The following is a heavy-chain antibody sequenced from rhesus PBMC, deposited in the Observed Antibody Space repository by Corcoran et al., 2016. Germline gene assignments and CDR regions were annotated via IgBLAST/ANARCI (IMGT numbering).Heavy chain of an antibody. V-gene: IGHV4-76*01. J-gene: IGHJ4*01. D-gene: IGHD4-23*01. CDR3: ARDAGYSNYGFDY. CDR1: GYSISSGYD. Sequence: QVQLQESGPGVVKPSETLSLTCAVSGYSISSGYDWSWIRQPPGKGLEWIGYIYGSSGSTNYNPSLKNRVTISKDTSKNQFSLKLSSVTAADTAVYYCARDAGYSNYGFDYWGQGVLVTVSS. CDR2: IYGSSGST.